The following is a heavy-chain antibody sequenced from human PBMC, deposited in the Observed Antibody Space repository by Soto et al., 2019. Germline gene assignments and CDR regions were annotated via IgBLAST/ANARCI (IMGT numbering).Heavy chain of an antibody. J-gene: IGHJ6*02. V-gene: IGHV4-59*01. CDR3: ARVLVPAAIGYYYGMDV. CDR1: GGSISSYY. D-gene: IGHD2-2*02. CDR2: IYYSGST. Sequence: SETLSLTCTVSGGSISSYYCSWIRQPPGKGLEWIGYIYYSGSTNYNPSLKSRVTISVDTSKNQFSLKLSSVTAADTAVYYCARVLVPAAIGYYYGMDVWGQGTTVTVSS.